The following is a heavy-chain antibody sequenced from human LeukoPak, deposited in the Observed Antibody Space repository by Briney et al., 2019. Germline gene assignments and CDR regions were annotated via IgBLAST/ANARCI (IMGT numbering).Heavy chain of an antibody. CDR2: IYYSGST. CDR3: ARYSGSYPHDAFEI. J-gene: IGHJ4*02. D-gene: IGHD1-26*01. Sequence: PSETLSLTCNVSGVSISSYYWSWIRQPPGKGLEWIGYIYYSGSTSYNPSLKSRVTISVDTSKNQFSLKLRSVTAADTAVYYCARYSGSYPHDAFEIWGQGTLVTVSS. CDR1: GVSISSYY. V-gene: IGHV4-59*01.